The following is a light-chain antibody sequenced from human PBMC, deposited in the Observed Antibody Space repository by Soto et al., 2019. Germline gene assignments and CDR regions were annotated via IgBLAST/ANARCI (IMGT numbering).Light chain of an antibody. V-gene: IGLV4-60*02. J-gene: IGLJ3*02. CDR2: LEGSGSY. Sequence: QPVLTQSSSASASLGSSVKLTCTLSSGHSSYIIAWHQQQPGKAPRYLMKLEGSGSYNKGSGVPDRFSGSSSGADRYLTISNLQFEDEADYYCETWDSNTHTGFGGGPKLTVL. CDR3: ETWDSNTHTG. CDR1: SGHSSYI.